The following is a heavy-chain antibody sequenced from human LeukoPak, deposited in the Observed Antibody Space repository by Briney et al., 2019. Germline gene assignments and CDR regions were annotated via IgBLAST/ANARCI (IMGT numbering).Heavy chain of an antibody. CDR3: ATGMTTVTTFYFDY. D-gene: IGHD4-17*01. J-gene: IGHJ4*02. CDR1: GFTFSSYW. CDR2: INSDGSST. Sequence: PGGSLRLSCAASGFTFSSYWMHWVRQAPGKGLVWVSRINSDGSSTSYADSVKGRFTISRDNAKNTLYLQVNSLRAEDTAVYYCATGMTTVTTFYFDYWGQGTLVTVSS. V-gene: IGHV3-74*01.